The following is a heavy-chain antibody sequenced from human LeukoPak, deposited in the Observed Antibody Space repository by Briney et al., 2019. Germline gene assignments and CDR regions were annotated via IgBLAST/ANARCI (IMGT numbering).Heavy chain of an antibody. J-gene: IGHJ3*02. CDR2: IRSKAYGGTT. Sequence: GGSLRLSCTASGFTFGDYAMSWVRQAPGKGQEWVGFIRSKAYGGTTEYAASVKGRFTISRDGSKSIAYLQMNSLKTDDTAVYYCTRGNWNYGNAFDIWGQGTMVTVSS. V-gene: IGHV3-49*04. CDR3: TRGNWNYGNAFDI. CDR1: GFTFGDYA. D-gene: IGHD1-7*01.